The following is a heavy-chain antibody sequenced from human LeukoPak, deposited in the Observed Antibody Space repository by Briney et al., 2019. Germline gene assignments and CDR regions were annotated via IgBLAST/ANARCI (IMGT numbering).Heavy chain of an antibody. J-gene: IGHJ6*03. CDR1: GYTLTELS. D-gene: IGHD4-17*01. CDR2: FDPEDGET. Sequence: ASVTVSCKVSGYTLTELSMHWVRQAPGKGLEWMGGFDPEDGETIYAQKFQGRVTMTEDTSTDTAYMELSSLRSEDTAVYYCAAVDYGDVYYYYYYMDVWGKGTTVTVSS. V-gene: IGHV1-24*01. CDR3: AAVDYGDVYYYYYYMDV.